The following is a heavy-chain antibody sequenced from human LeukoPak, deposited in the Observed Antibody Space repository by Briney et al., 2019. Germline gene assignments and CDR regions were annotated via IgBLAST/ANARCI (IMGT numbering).Heavy chain of an antibody. Sequence: SETLSLTCTVSGDSISTSNYYWAWIRQPPGKGLEWIGTIYYSGNTYHNPSLMGRVTISVDTSKNQFSLKLSSVTAADTAVYYCAGARQSRSGYIDAFDIWGLGTMVTVSS. CDR1: GDSISTSNYY. CDR2: IYYSGNT. CDR3: AGARQSRSGYIDAFDI. J-gene: IGHJ3*02. D-gene: IGHD5-18*01. V-gene: IGHV4-39*07.